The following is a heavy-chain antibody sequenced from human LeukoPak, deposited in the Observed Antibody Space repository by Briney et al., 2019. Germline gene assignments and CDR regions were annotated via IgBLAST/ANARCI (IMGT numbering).Heavy chain of an antibody. CDR1: GFFVSNAW. V-gene: IGHV3-15*01. D-gene: IGHD2/OR15-2a*01. CDR2: IRSKTDGGTT. CDR3: TTGIRGD. J-gene: IGHJ4*02. Sequence: GGSLRLSCAASGFFVSNAWMTWVRQAPGKGLVWVGRIRSKTDGGTTDYAAPVKGRFTISRDDSNNTLYLQMNSLKAEDTAVYYCTTGIRGDWGQGTLVTVSS.